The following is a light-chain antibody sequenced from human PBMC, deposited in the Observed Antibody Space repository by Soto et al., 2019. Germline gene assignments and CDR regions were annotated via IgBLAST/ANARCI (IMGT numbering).Light chain of an antibody. CDR3: QQYGSTPPT. J-gene: IGKJ2*01. CDR2: AAA. CDR1: QSVSSTY. V-gene: IGKV3-20*01. Sequence: EIVLTQSPGTLSLSPGDRATLSCRASQSVSSTYFAWYQRRPGQTLRLLIYAAAKRATGIPDRFSGSGSGTHFTLTISRLEPDDFAVYFCQQYGSTPPTFGQGTKLEIK.